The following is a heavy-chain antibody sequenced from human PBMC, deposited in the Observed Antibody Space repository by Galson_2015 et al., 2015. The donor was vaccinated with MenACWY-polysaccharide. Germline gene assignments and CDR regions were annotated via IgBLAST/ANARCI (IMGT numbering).Heavy chain of an antibody. Sequence: SVKVSCKASGYKFSSYDINWVRQASGQGLEWMGWMNPNSGNTGYAQKFQGRVAMTRDTATSTAYMERIMLRYDDTAVYYCTRIIARQLTFGDYLGQGTLVSVS. CDR3: TRIIARQLTFGDY. J-gene: IGHJ4*02. D-gene: IGHD2-2*01. V-gene: IGHV1-8*01. CDR2: MNPNSGNT. CDR1: GYKFSSYD.